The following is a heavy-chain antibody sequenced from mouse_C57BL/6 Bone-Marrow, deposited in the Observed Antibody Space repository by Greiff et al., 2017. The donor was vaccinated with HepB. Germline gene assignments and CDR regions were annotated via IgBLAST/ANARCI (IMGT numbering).Heavy chain of an antibody. J-gene: IGHJ4*01. V-gene: IGHV6-3*01. CDR3: TWLLRAMDY. CDR1: GFTFSNYW. CDR2: IRLKSDNYAT. Sequence: VQLKQSGGGLVQPGGSMKLSCVASGFTFSNYWMNWVRQSPEKGLEWVAQIRLKSDNYATHYAESVKGRFTISRDDSKSSVYLQMNNLRAEDTGIYYCTWLLRAMDYWGQGTSVTVSS. D-gene: IGHD2-3*01.